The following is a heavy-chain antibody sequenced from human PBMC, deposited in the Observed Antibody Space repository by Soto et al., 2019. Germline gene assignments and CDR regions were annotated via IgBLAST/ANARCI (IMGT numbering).Heavy chain of an antibody. CDR3: ARLQFGEGFDY. J-gene: IGHJ4*02. Sequence: TSETLSLTCAVSGGSISGGGFSWSWIRQPPGKGLEWIGYILHTGGTQYNPSLKSRVSMSVDKSKNQFSLHLTSVTAADTAVYYCARLQFGEGFDYWGQGALVTVSS. CDR1: GGSISGGGFS. CDR2: ILHTGGT. V-gene: IGHV4-30-2*01. D-gene: IGHD3-10*01.